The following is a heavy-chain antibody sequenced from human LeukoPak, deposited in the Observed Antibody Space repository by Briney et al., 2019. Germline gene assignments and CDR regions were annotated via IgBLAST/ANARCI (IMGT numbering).Heavy chain of an antibody. V-gene: IGHV4-39*07. CDR3: ARAIIGVATTNPDLYYYYYMDV. CDR2: IYYSGAT. D-gene: IGHD5-12*01. CDR1: GGSISITNSY. J-gene: IGHJ6*03. Sequence: SETLSLTCTVSGGSISITNSYWAWIRQPPGKGLEWIGNIYYSGATYYNPSLKSRVSISVDTSKNQFSLKLSSVTAANTAVYYCARAIIGVATTNPDLYYYYYMDVWGKGTTVTTSS.